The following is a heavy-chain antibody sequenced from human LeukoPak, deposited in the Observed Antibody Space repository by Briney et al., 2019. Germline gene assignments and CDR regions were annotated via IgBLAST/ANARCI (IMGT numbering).Heavy chain of an antibody. D-gene: IGHD6-19*01. CDR2: ISWNSGSI. V-gene: IGHV3-9*03. J-gene: IGHJ4*02. CDR3: AKASSGWYFFDY. CDR1: GFTFDDYA. Sequence: PGRSLRLSCAASGFTFDDYAMHWVRQAPGKGLEWVSGISWNSGSIGYADSVKGRFTISRDNAKNSLYLQMNSLRGEDMALYYCAKASSGWYFFDYWGQGTLVTVSS.